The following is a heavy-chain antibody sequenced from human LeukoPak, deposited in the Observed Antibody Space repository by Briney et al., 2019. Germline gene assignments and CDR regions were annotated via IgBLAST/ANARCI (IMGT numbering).Heavy chain of an antibody. CDR1: GFTFSSYA. D-gene: IGHD5-12*01. V-gene: IGHV3-30-3*01. CDR3: ARGRWLQPFDY. J-gene: IGHJ4*02. CDR2: ISYDGSNK. Sequence: GGSLRLSCAASGFTFSSYAMHWVRQAPGKGLEWVAVISYDGSNKYYADSVKGRFTISRDNSKDTLYLQMNSLRAEDTAVYYCARGRWLQPFDYWGQGTLVTVSS.